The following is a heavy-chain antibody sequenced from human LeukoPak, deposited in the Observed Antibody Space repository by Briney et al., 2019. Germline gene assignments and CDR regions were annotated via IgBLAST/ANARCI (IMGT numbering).Heavy chain of an antibody. V-gene: IGHV5-51*01. CDR1: GYSFTSYW. Sequence: GESLKISXKGSGYSFTSYWIGWVRQMPGKGLEWMGIIYPGDSDTIYSPSFQGQVTISADKSISTAYLQWSSLKASDTAMYYCARHAQDYGDYEYYFDYWGQGTLVTVSS. J-gene: IGHJ4*02. CDR3: ARHAQDYGDYEYYFDY. D-gene: IGHD4-17*01. CDR2: IYPGDSDT.